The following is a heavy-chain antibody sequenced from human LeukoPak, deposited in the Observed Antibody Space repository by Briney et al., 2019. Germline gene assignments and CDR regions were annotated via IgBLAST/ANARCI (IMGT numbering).Heavy chain of an antibody. V-gene: IGHV1-69*04. D-gene: IGHD6-13*01. Sequence: SVKVSCKASGGTFSSYAISWVRQAPGQGLEWMGRIIPILGIANYAQKFQGRVTITADKSTSTAYMELSSLRSEDTAVYYCARDEAAAGTELDYWGQGTLVTVSS. CDR2: IIPILGIA. J-gene: IGHJ4*02. CDR3: ARDEAAAGTELDY. CDR1: GGTFSSYA.